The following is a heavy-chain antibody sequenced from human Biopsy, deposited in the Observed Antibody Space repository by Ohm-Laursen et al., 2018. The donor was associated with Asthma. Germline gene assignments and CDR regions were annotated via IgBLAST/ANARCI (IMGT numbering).Heavy chain of an antibody. CDR2: INSDGSST. V-gene: IGHV3-74*01. CDR1: GFTFSSYW. J-gene: IGHJ5*02. D-gene: IGHD4-17*01. CDR3: ARVAYGDLTCFDP. Sequence: SLRLSCAASGFTFSSYWMHWVRQAPGKGPVWVSRINSDGSSTSYADSVKGRFTISRDNAKNTLYLQMNSLRAEDTAVYYCARVAYGDLTCFDPWGQGTLVTVSS.